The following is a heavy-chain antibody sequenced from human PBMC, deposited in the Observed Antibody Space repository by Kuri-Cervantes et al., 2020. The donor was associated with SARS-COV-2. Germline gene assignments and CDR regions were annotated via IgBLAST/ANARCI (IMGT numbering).Heavy chain of an antibody. J-gene: IGHJ3*02. CDR3: ARLTRCRRVGVISQGGAFDI. V-gene: IGHV1-2*04. CDR1: GYTITGYY. D-gene: IGHD3-22*01. Sequence: AEVKDSCKASGYTITGYYMHWGRQAPGQGLEWMGGINPNSGGTNYAQKFQVWVTMTRETTISTVYMELSRLRSADKAVYYCARLTRCRRVGVISQGGAFDIWGQGTMVTVSS. CDR2: INPNSGGT.